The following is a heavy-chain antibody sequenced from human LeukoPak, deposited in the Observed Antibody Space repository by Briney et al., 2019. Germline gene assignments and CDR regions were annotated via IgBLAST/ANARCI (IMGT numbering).Heavy chain of an antibody. CDR2: ISSSSSHI. V-gene: IGHV3-21*01. CDR3: ARDYYDSGSYYKYFDY. CDR1: GFIFSSYG. J-gene: IGHJ4*02. D-gene: IGHD3-10*01. Sequence: GGSLRLSCAASGFIFSSYGMNWVRQAPGKGLEWVSSISSSSSHIYYADSVKRRFTISRDNAKNSLYLQMNSLRAEDTAVYYCARDYYDSGSYYKYFDYWGQGTLVTVSS.